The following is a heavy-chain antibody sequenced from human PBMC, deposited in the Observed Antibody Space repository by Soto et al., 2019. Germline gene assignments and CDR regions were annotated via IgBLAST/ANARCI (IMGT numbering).Heavy chain of an antibody. D-gene: IGHD2-8*01. CDR1: GFTFSSYA. CDR3: AKDPLPWVYATPPYGMDV. CDR2: ISGSGGST. J-gene: IGHJ6*02. V-gene: IGHV3-23*01. Sequence: GGALRLSCAASGFTFSSYAMGWVRQAPGKGLEWVSAISGSGGSTYYADSVKGRFTISRDNSKNTLYLQMNSLRAEDTAVYYFAKDPLPWVYATPPYGMDVWGQRTTVTVSS.